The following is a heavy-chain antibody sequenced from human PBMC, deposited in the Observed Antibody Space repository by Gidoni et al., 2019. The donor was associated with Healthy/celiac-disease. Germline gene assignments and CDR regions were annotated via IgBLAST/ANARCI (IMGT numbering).Heavy chain of an antibody. CDR2: MNPNSGNT. D-gene: IGHD2-15*01. CDR3: ASGGYCSGGSCYSLPDY. CDR1: GYTFTSYD. V-gene: IGHV1-8*01. Sequence: QVQLVQSGAEVKTPGASVKVSCKASGYTFTSYDINWVRQATGQGLEWMGWMNPNSGNTGYAQKFQGRVTMTRNTSISTAYMELSSLRSEDTAVYYCASGGYCSGGSCYSLPDYWGQGTLVTVSS. J-gene: IGHJ4*02.